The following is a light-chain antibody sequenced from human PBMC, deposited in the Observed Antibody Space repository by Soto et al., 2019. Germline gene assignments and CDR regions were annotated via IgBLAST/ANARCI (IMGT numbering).Light chain of an antibody. CDR2: DAY. V-gene: IGKV3-11*01. Sequence: LPQSPVPLSLSPGERATLSCRASQSFRGLLAWYQQKPGQAPRLLIYDAYNRATGIPPRFSGSGSGTDFTLTISSLEPEDSAVYYCQQRHMWPITFGQGTRLDI. CDR3: QQRHMWPIT. J-gene: IGKJ5*01. CDR1: QSFRGL.